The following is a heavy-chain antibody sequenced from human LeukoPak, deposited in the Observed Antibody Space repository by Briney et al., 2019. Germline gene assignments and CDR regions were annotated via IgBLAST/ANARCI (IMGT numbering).Heavy chain of an antibody. D-gene: IGHD3-22*01. CDR3: ARGRSGYYRRAFDI. J-gene: IGHJ3*02. CDR1: GGSFSGYY. Sequence: PSETLSLTCAVYGGSFSGYYWSWVRQPPGKGLEWIGEINHSGSSNYNPSIKSRVTISVDTSKNQFSLKLSSVTAADTAVYYCARGRSGYYRRAFDIWGQGTMVTVSS. CDR2: INHSGSS. V-gene: IGHV4-34*01.